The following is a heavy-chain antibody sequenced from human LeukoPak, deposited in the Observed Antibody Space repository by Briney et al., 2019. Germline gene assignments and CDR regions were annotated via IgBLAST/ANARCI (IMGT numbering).Heavy chain of an antibody. CDR3: AREREKDEQWLVRTFDY. CDR2: INTNTGNP. J-gene: IGHJ4*02. Sequence: ASVKVSCKASGYTFTSYAMNWVRQAPGQGLEWMGWINTNTGNPTYAQGFTGRFVFSLDTSVSTAYLQISSLKAEDTAVYYCAREREKDEQWLVRTFDYWGQGTLVTVSS. CDR1: GYTFTSYA. V-gene: IGHV7-4-1*02. D-gene: IGHD6-19*01.